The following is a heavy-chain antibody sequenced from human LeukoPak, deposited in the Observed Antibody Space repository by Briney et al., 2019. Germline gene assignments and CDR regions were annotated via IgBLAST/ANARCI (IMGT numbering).Heavy chain of an antibody. D-gene: IGHD5-18*01. CDR3: ARFSEGYSYGLYMDV. CDR1: GGSISSSSYY. Sequence: SETLSLTCTVSGGSISSSSYYWGWIRQPPGKGLEWIGSIYYSGSTYYNPSLKSRVTISVDTSKNQFSLKLSSVAAADTAVYYCARFSEGYSYGLYMDVWGKGTTVTVSS. CDR2: IYYSGST. J-gene: IGHJ6*03. V-gene: IGHV4-39*01.